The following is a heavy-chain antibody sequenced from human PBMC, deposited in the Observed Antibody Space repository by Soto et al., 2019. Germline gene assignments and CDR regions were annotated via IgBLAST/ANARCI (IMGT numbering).Heavy chain of an antibody. CDR1: RITFSTYA. Sequence: GALRLSCAASRITFSTYAMSWVRQAPGKGREWVSAISASGRSTYYADSVKGRFTISRDNSKNTLYLQMNSLRAEDTAVYYCARVRWQLGNYYYMDVWGKGTTVTVSS. D-gene: IGHD6-6*01. J-gene: IGHJ6*03. CDR2: ISASGRST. CDR3: ARVRWQLGNYYYMDV. V-gene: IGHV3-23*01.